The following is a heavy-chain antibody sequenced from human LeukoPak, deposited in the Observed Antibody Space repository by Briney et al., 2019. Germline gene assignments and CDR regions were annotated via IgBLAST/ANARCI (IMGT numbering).Heavy chain of an antibody. Sequence: SVKVSCKASGGTFSSYAISWVRQAPGQGLEWMGRIIPILGIANYAQKFQGTVTITADKSTSTAYMELSSLRSEDTAVYYCARDSHYCSSTSCQGLDAFDIWGQGTMVTVSS. CDR1: GGTFSSYA. D-gene: IGHD2-2*01. V-gene: IGHV1-69*04. J-gene: IGHJ3*02. CDR2: IIPILGIA. CDR3: ARDSHYCSSTSCQGLDAFDI.